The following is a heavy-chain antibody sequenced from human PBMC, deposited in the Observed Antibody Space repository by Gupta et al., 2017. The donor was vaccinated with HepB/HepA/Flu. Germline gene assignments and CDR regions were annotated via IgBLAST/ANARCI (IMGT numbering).Heavy chain of an antibody. D-gene: IGHD3-16*01. V-gene: IGHV3-30-3*01. CDR3: ARDYGVYAVDI. CDR2: TSYDGNNK. Sequence: QVQLVESGGGVVRPGKSLRLSCAASGFTFNTYSMHWVRQAPGKGLEWVALTSYDGNNKYYADSVKGRFTISRDDSKNTLYLQMNSLRPEDTAVYYCARDYGVYAVDIWGQGTMVTVSS. J-gene: IGHJ3*02. CDR1: GFTFNTYS.